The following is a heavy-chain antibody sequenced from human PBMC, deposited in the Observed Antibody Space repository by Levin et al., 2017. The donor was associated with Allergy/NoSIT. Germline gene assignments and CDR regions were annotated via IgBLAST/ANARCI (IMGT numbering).Heavy chain of an antibody. CDR2: IYYSGST. Sequence: PSETLSLTCTVSGGSISSGGYYWSWIRQHPGKGLEWIGYIYYSGSTYYNPSLKSRVTISVDTSKNQFSLKLSSVTAADTAVYYCARTYGDRKYFQHWGQGTLVTVSS. J-gene: IGHJ1*01. V-gene: IGHV4-31*03. CDR1: GGSISSGGYY. D-gene: IGHD4-17*01. CDR3: ARTYGDRKYFQH.